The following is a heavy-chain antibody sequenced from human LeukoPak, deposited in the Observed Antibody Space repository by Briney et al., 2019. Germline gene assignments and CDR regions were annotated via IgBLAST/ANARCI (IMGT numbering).Heavy chain of an antibody. D-gene: IGHD4-17*01. CDR3: AKGVGSFDYGDYVNWFDP. J-gene: IGHJ5*02. CDR2: ISGSGGGT. V-gene: IGHV3-23*01. Sequence: GGSLRLSCAASGFTFSSYAMSWVRQAPGKGLEWVSAISGSGGGTYYADSVKGRFTISRDNSKNTLYLQMNSLRAEDTAVYYCAKGVGSFDYGDYVNWFDPWGQGTLVTVSS. CDR1: GFTFSSYA.